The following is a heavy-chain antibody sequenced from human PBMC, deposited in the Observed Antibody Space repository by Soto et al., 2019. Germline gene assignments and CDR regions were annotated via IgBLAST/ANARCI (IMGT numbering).Heavy chain of an antibody. CDR2: ISGSGDNT. D-gene: IGHD3-3*01. Sequence: EVQLLESGGGLVQPGGSLRLSCAASGFTFSSYALNWVRQAPGKVLEWVSVISGSGDNTYYADSVKGRFTISRDNSKNTLYRQMNSLRAEDTAVYYCAKDLGTDDFWSAYYTYYYMDVWGKGTTVTVSS. CDR3: AKDLGTDDFWSAYYTYYYMDV. J-gene: IGHJ6*03. V-gene: IGHV3-23*01. CDR1: GFTFSSYA.